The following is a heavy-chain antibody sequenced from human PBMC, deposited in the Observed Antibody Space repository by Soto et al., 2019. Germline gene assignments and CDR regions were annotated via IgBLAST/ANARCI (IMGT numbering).Heavy chain of an antibody. J-gene: IGHJ5*02. CDR3: ARDEGGYCSGGSCYEASWFDP. D-gene: IGHD2-15*01. CDR2: IYYSGSP. V-gene: IGHV4-30-4*01. Sequence: SETLSLTCTVSGGTISSGDYYWSWIRQPPGKGLEWIGYIYYSGSPYYNPSLKSRVTISVDTSKNQFSLKLSSVTAADTAVYYCARDEGGYCSGGSCYEASWFDPWGQGTLVTVSS. CDR1: GGTISSGDYY.